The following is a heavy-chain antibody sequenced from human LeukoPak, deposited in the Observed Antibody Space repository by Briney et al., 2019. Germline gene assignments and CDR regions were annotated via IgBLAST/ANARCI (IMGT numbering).Heavy chain of an antibody. V-gene: IGHV3-20*04. CDR1: GFTFDDYG. J-gene: IGHJ6*04. D-gene: IGHD3-10*01. CDR3: VRGKANYGSGSDV. Sequence: GGSLRLSCVASGFTFDDYGMSWVRQAPGKGLEWVSGINWNGGSTGYADSVKGRFTISRDNAKNSLYLQMNSLRAEDTAGYYCVRGKANYGSGSDVWGKGTTVTVSS. CDR2: INWNGGST.